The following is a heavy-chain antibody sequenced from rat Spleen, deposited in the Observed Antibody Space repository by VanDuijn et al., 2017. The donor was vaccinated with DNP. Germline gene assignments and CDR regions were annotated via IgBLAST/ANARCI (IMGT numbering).Heavy chain of an antibody. CDR1: GFSLSGNG. V-gene: IGHV2-72*01. CDR3: VRQIKYGSYGY. J-gene: IGHJ2*01. D-gene: IGHD1-3*01. Sequence: QVQLTESGPGLVQSSETLSLTCTVSGFSLSGNGVGWVRQPLGEGLVWMGTIWAGGSTTYNPAVKSRLSILRDTSKSQVFLKMNSLQPEDTGTYYCVRQIKYGSYGYWGQGVTVTVSS. CDR2: IWAGGST.